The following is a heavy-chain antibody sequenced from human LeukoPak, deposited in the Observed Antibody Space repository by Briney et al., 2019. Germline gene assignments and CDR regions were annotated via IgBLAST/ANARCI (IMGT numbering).Heavy chain of an antibody. CDR2: INADGTVT. J-gene: IGHJ4*02. CDR1: RFTFSGYY. CDR3: GRGGPPYAVDR. Sequence: TGGSLRLSCAASRFTFSGYYMHWVRQAPGEGLVWVSHINADGTVTDYADSVKGRFTISRDNAKNTLYLQMNNLRTDDTAVYYCGRGGPPYAVDRCGQGTLVTVSS. V-gene: IGHV3-74*01. D-gene: IGHD3-16*01.